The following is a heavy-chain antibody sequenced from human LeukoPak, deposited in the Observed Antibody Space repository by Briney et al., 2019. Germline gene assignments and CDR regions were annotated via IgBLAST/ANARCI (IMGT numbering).Heavy chain of an antibody. D-gene: IGHD5-18*01. CDR3: AKGEIQLWGWEYYFDY. J-gene: IGHJ4*02. V-gene: IGHV3-74*01. Sequence: PGGSLRLSCAASGFTFNNYWMHWVRLVPGKGLVWVSRINTDGSSRHYADSVKGRFTISRDNAKNTVYLQMNSLRAEDTAVYYCAKGEIQLWGWEYYFDYWGQGTLVTVSS. CDR2: INTDGSSR. CDR1: GFTFNNYW.